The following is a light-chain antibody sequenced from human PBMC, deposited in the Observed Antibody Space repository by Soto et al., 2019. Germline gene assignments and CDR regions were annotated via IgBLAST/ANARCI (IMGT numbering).Light chain of an antibody. CDR3: RQNYRTLYS. J-gene: IGKJ2*03. Sequence: DIQMTQSPSSLSASVGDRVTITCRASQSISSYLNWYQQKPGKAPKLLIYSASSLQSVVPSRFRGSGSETDFTLTISRLQPEDFATYYGRQNYRTLYSFGQGPKLEI. CDR2: SAS. V-gene: IGKV1-39*01. CDR1: QSISSY.